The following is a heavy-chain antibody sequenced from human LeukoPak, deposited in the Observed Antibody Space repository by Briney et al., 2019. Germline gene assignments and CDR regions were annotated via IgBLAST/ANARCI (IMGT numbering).Heavy chain of an antibody. D-gene: IGHD5-24*01. V-gene: IGHV3-33*01. Sequence: PGGSLRLSCAASGFTFSSYGMHWVRQAPGKGLEWVAVIWYDGSNKYYADSVKGRFTISRDNSKNTLYLQMNSLRAEDTAVYYCARDRGWLRENTPGYFDYWGQGTLVTVSS. CDR1: GFTFSSYG. J-gene: IGHJ4*02. CDR3: ARDRGWLRENTPGYFDY. CDR2: IWYDGSNK.